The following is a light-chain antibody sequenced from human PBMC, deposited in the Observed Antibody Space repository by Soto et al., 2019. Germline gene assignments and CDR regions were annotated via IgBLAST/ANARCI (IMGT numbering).Light chain of an antibody. CDR2: DAS. CDR3: QQRSNWPRT. CDR1: QSVSSY. J-gene: IGKJ2*01. Sequence: EIVLTQSPATLSLSPGERVTLSCRASQSVSSYLAWYQQKPSQAPRLLIYDASNRATGIPARFSGSGSGTDFTLTISSLEPEDFAVYYCQQRSNWPRTFGQGTKLEIK. V-gene: IGKV3-11*01.